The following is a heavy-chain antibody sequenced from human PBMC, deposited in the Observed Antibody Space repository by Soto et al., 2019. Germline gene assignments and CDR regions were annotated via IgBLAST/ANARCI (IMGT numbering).Heavy chain of an antibody. Sequence: VGSLRLSCAASVCTFSNYAMSWVRQSPGKGLEWVSSISGSGDSTYYADSVKGRFAISRDNYKYTLYLQMSSLRTEDTSLYYCAKFDSPSNSGYDSFECLGQGTLVTVSS. CDR2: ISGSGDST. V-gene: IGHV3-23*01. CDR3: AKFDSPSNSGYDSFEC. D-gene: IGHD5-12*01. J-gene: IGHJ4*02. CDR1: VCTFSNYA.